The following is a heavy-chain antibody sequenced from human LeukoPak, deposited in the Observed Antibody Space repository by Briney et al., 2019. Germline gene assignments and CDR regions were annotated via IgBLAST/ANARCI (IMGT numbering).Heavy chain of an antibody. CDR3: AGAYCGGDCYSGRAFDI. J-gene: IGHJ3*02. CDR1: GGSISSSYW. Sequence: SETLSLTCAVSGGSISSSYWWSWVRQPPGKGLEWIGEVYHSGTTNYYPSLKSRVTISIEKSKNQFSLKLSSVAAADTAVYYCAGAYCGGDCYSGRAFDIWGQGTMVTVSS. V-gene: IGHV4-4*02. CDR2: VYHSGTT. D-gene: IGHD2-21*02.